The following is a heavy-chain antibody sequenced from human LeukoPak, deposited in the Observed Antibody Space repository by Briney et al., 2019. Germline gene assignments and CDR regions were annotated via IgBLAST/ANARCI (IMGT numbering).Heavy chain of an antibody. Sequence: GGSLRLSCAASGFTFSAYYMAWLRQAPGKGLEWLSVIHNDGGYAAYADSVKGRFTISRDNAKNSLYLQMDSLRAEDTAVYYCARDWNHSPDFWGQGTLVTVSS. D-gene: IGHD1-1*01. CDR3: ARDWNHSPDF. V-gene: IGHV3-11*05. CDR2: IHNDGGYA. CDR1: GFTFSAYY. J-gene: IGHJ4*02.